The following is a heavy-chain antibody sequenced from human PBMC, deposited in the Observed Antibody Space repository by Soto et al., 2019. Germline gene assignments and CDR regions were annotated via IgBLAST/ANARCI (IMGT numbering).Heavy chain of an antibody. D-gene: IGHD3-10*01. CDR3: ARGRASGSYYLLDY. CDR2: IMPKGGNI. V-gene: IGHV1-8*01. CDR1: GTTLASYD. Sequence: GFSVKVSCRASGTTLASYDVKWVRQGTGQGLVGMGVIMPKGGNIGYAQKFQGRVTMTRKTAIRTAYMEVGRLRSDDTAVYYCARGRASGSYYLLDYWGQGTMVTVSS. J-gene: IGHJ4*02.